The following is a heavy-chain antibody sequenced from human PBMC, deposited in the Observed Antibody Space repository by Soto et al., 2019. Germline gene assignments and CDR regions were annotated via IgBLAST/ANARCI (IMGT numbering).Heavy chain of an antibody. Sequence: QVQLQESGPGLVKPSETLSLTCTVSGGSISSYYWSWIRQPPGKGLEWIGYIYYSGSTNYNPSLKSRVTISVDTSKNQFSLKLSSETAADTAVYYCARRWGALFDYWGQGTLVTVSS. CDR1: GGSISSYY. D-gene: IGHD1-26*01. J-gene: IGHJ4*02. CDR2: IYYSGST. V-gene: IGHV4-59*08. CDR3: ARRWGALFDY.